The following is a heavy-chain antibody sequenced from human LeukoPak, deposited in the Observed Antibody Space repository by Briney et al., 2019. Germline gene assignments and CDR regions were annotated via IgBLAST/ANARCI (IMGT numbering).Heavy chain of an antibody. V-gene: IGHV4-59*01. D-gene: IGHD3-16*02. CDR3: ARLKGLGEVSPYFDS. CDR1: GASISTDY. Sequence: SETLSLTCIVSGASISTDYWTWIRQSPGKGLGWIGCIHYSGRTHYNPSLKSRVAISVFTSKSQFSLTLNSVTAADTAVYHCARLKGLGEVSPYFDSWGQGRLVTVSS. CDR2: IHYSGRT. J-gene: IGHJ4*02.